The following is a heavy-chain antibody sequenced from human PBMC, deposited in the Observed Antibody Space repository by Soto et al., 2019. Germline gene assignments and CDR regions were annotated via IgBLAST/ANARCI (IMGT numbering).Heavy chain of an antibody. CDR3: AGYDFWSGYYPYYYYYGMDV. J-gene: IGHJ6*02. Sequence: QVQLQESGPGLVKPSQTLSLTCTVSGGSISSGGYYWSWIRQHPGKGLEWIGYIYYSGSTYYNPSLKSRVTLSVDTSKNQFSLKLSSVTAADTAVYYCAGYDFWSGYYPYYYYYGMDVWGQGTTVTVSS. D-gene: IGHD3-3*01. CDR1: GGSISSGGYY. CDR2: IYYSGST. V-gene: IGHV4-31*03.